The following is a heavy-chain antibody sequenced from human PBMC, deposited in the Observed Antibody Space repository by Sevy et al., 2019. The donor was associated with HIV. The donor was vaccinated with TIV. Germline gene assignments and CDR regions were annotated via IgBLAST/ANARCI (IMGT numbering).Heavy chain of an antibody. CDR2: ISGSGRST. V-gene: IGHV3-23*01. Sequence: GGSLRLSCAASGFTFSSYAMSWVRQAPGKGLEWVSAISGSGRSTYYADSVKGRFTISRDNSKNTLYLQMNSLRAEDTAVYYCAKDSYYYGSGSYMGPAPPTGGAFDIWGQGTMVTVSS. CDR1: GFTFSSYA. D-gene: IGHD3-10*01. J-gene: IGHJ3*02. CDR3: AKDSYYYGSGSYMGPAPPTGGAFDI.